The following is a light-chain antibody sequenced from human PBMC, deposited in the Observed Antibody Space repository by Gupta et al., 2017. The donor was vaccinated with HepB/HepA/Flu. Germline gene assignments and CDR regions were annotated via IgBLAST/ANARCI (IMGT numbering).Light chain of an antibody. CDR2: KVS. J-gene: IGKJ2*01. CDR1: QSLVYKDDGNTH. V-gene: IGKV2-30*01. CDR3: MQGTHWPYT. Sequence: EVVMTQSSLSLPVTLGQPAFISCRSSQSLVYKDDGNTHLNWFHQRPGQSPRRLIYKVSNRDSGVPERFSGSGSGTYFTLRISRVEAEDLGFYYCMQGTHWPYTFGQGTKLEI.